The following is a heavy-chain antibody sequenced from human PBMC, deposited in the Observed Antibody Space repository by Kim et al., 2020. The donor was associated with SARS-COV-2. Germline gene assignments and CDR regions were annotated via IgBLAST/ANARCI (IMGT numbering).Heavy chain of an antibody. D-gene: IGHD6-19*01. CDR1: GFTFSSYA. V-gene: IGHV3-23*01. CDR3: AKIEEQWLVSYAFDI. J-gene: IGHJ3*02. CDR2: ISGRGGST. Sequence: GGSLRLSCAASGFTFSSYAMSWVRQAPGKGLEGVSAISGRGGSTYYADSVKGRFTISRDNSKNTLYLQMNSLRAEDTALYYCAKIEEQWLVSYAFDIWGQGTMVTVSS.